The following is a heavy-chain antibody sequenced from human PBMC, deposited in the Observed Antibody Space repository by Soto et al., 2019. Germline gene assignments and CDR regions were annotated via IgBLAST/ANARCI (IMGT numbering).Heavy chain of an antibody. CDR3: ARAKAVDSSGYPFDY. Sequence: GASVKVPCKASGYTFTSYGISWVRQAPGQGLEWMGWISASIGNTNYAQKLQGRVTLTTDTSTSTAYMELRSLTSDDTAVYYCARAKAVDSSGYPFDYWGQGTLVTVSS. CDR2: ISASIGNT. J-gene: IGHJ4*02. D-gene: IGHD3-22*01. CDR1: GYTFTSYG. V-gene: IGHV1-18*01.